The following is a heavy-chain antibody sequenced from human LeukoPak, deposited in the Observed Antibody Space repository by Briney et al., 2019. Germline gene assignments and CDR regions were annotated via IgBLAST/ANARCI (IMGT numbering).Heavy chain of an antibody. Sequence: PGGSLRLSCAASGFTFSDHYMEWVRQAPGKGLEWVGRIRTKAHSFTKEYAASAKGRFTISRDNAKNSLYLQMNSLRAEDTAVYYCARDPYCSTTSCYFDYWGQGTLVTVSS. CDR3: ARDPYCSTTSCYFDY. CDR1: GFTFSDHY. D-gene: IGHD2-2*01. V-gene: IGHV3-72*01. J-gene: IGHJ4*02. CDR2: IRTKAHSFTK.